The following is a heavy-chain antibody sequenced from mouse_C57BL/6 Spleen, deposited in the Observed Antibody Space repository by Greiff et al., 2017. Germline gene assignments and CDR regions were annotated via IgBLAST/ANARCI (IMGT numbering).Heavy chain of an antibody. CDR2: ISYDGSN. CDR3: ASRFTTVVAHWYFDV. Sequence: DVQLQESGPGLVKPSQSLSLTCSVTGYSITSGYYWNWIRQFPGNKLEWMGYISYDGSNNYNPSLKNRISITRDTSKNQFFLKLNSVTTEDTATYYCASRFTTVVAHWYFDVWGTGTTVTVSS. J-gene: IGHJ1*03. CDR1: GYSITSGYY. D-gene: IGHD1-1*01. V-gene: IGHV3-6*01.